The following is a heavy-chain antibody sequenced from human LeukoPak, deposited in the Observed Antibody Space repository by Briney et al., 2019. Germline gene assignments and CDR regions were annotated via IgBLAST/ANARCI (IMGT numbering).Heavy chain of an antibody. V-gene: IGHV1-2*02. Sequence: ASAKVSCKASGYTFTGYYMHWVRQAPGQGLEWMGWINPNSGGTSYAQKFQGRVTMTRDTSISTAYMELSRLRSDDTAVYYCARVRDIVVVPAAQGAFDIWSQGTMVTVSS. CDR2: INPNSGGT. CDR1: GYTFTGYY. J-gene: IGHJ3*02. CDR3: ARVRDIVVVPAAQGAFDI. D-gene: IGHD2-2*01.